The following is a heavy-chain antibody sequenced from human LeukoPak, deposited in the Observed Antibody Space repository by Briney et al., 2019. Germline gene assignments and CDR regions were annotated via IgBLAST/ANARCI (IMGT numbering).Heavy chain of an antibody. J-gene: IGHJ6*02. Sequence: SVKVSCKASGGTFSSYAISWVRQAPGQGLEWMGGTIPIFGTANYAQKFQGRVTITRDTSATTAYMELSSLRSEDTAVYYCTRGTGCTGGSCSYYGMDVWGQGTTVTVSS. V-gene: IGHV1-69*05. CDR1: GGTFSSYA. D-gene: IGHD2-15*01. CDR2: TIPIFGTA. CDR3: TRGTGCTGGSCSYYGMDV.